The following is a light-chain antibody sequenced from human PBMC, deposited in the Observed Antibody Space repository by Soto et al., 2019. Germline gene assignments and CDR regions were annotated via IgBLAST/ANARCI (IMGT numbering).Light chain of an antibody. V-gene: IGLV3-27*01. CDR3: YSAADNNWV. Sequence: SYELTQPSSVSVSPGQTARITCSGDVLAKKYARWFQQKPGQAPVVVIYXXSXRPXGIPERXSXXXSGTTVTLTISGAQVEXEADYYCYSAADNNWVSGGGTKLTVL. CDR1: VLAKKY. CDR2: XXS. J-gene: IGLJ3*02.